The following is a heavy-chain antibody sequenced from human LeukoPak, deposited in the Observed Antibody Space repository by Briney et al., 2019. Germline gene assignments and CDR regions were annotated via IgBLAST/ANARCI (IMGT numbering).Heavy chain of an antibody. CDR2: IRSKADGGTP. J-gene: IGHJ4*02. V-gene: IGHV3-15*01. CDR1: GFTVNSNY. Sequence: PGGSLRLSCAASGFTVNSNYMSWVRQAPGKGLEWVGHIRSKADGGTPDYIAPVKGRFTISRDDSKDTLYLQMNSLNTEDTAMYYCTTRSPARYCSDGACYSSADYWGQGTLVTVSS. D-gene: IGHD2-15*01. CDR3: TTRSPARYCSDGACYSSADY.